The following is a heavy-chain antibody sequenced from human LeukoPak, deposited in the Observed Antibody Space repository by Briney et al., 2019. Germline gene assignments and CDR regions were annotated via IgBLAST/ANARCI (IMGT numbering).Heavy chain of an antibody. CDR2: IYYSGST. V-gene: IGHV4-59*04. Sequence: PSETLSLTCTVSGGSISSYYWSWIRQPPGKGLEWIGYIYYSGSTFYNPSLKSRVTISGDTSNNQFSLKLRSVTAADTAVYYCASLIQTNWFDPWGQGTLVTVSS. CDR3: ASLIQTNWFDP. J-gene: IGHJ5*02. CDR1: GGSISSYY.